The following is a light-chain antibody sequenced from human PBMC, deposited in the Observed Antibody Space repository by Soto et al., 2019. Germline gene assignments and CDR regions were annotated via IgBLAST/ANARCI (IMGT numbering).Light chain of an antibody. V-gene: IGLV1-36*01. J-gene: IGLJ2*01. CDR2: FDD. Sequence: QSVLTQPPSVSEAPRQTVTISCSGSSSNIGNNAVSWYQQLPGKAPKLLIYFDDLLTSGVSDRISGSKSGTSASLAISGLQSEDEADYYCAAWDDSLKGLVFGGGTKLTVL. CDR3: AAWDDSLKGLV. CDR1: SSNIGNNA.